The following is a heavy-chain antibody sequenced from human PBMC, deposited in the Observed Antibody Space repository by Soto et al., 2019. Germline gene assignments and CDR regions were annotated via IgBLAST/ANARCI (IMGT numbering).Heavy chain of an antibody. CDR2: ISYDGSNK. CDR1: GFTFSSYG. CDR3: ANHNDYSTGGIDY. D-gene: IGHD4-4*01. Sequence: QVQLVESGGGVVQPGRSLRLSCAASGFTFSSYGMHWVRQAPGKGLEWVAVISYDGSNKYYADSVKGRFTISRDKSKNTLYLQMNSLRAEDTAVYYCANHNDYSTGGIDYWGQGTLVTVSS. J-gene: IGHJ4*02. V-gene: IGHV3-30*18.